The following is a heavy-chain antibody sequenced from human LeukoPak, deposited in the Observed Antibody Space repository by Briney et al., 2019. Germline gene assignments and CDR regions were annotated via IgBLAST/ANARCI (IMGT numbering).Heavy chain of an antibody. CDR1: GGSFSGYY. CDR3: ARGPYDFWSGYSNWFDP. V-gene: IGHV4-34*01. CDR2: IYYSGST. J-gene: IGHJ5*02. D-gene: IGHD3-3*01. Sequence: SETLSLTCAVYGGSFSGYYWSWIRQPPGKGLEWIGSIYYSGSTYYNPSLKSRVTISVDTSKNQFSLKLSSVTAADTAVYYCARGPYDFWSGYSNWFDPWGQGTLVTVSS.